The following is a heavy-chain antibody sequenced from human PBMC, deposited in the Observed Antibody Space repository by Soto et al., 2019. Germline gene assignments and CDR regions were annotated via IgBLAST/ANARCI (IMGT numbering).Heavy chain of an antibody. J-gene: IGHJ6*02. D-gene: IGHD2-21*02. CDR2: IYSRDSDA. CDR1: RYRFTTYV. CDR3: ARRAYCGGDCTRNHQPYFAMDV. V-gene: IGHV5-51*01. Sequence: GEALKISCVRSRYRFTTYVIVWVRQIPGKGLELMRTIYSRDSDARYSPSVQGQGTSSAEKSITTTYLQWSSLKSSDAAMYYCARRAYCGGDCTRNHQPYFAMDVCGQGTTVTVS.